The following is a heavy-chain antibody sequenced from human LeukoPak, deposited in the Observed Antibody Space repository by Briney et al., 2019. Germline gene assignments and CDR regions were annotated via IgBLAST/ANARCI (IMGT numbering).Heavy chain of an antibody. V-gene: IGHV3-64*01. D-gene: IGHD3-3*01. CDR3: ARVEENRDFWSGYFDYYYYMDV. CDR2: ISSNGGST. Sequence: PGGSLRLSCAASGFTFSSYTMHWVRQAPGKGLEYVSAISSNGGSTYYANSVKGRFTISRDNSKNTLYLQMGSLRAEDMVVYYCARVEENRDFWSGYFDYYYYMDVWGKGTTVTVSS. J-gene: IGHJ6*03. CDR1: GFTFSSYT.